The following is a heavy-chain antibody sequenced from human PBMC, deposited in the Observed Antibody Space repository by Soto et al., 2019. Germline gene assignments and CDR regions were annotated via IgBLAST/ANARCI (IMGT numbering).Heavy chain of an antibody. CDR2: MNPNSGNT. V-gene: IGHV1-8*01. CDR1: GYTFTSYD. CDR3: ASEITMVRGVMGDY. Sequence: ASVKVSCKASGYTFTSYDINWVRQATGQGLEWMGWMNPNSGNTGYAQKFQGRVTMTRNTSISTAYMELSSLRSEDTAVYYCASEITMVRGVMGDYWGQGTLVTVSS. J-gene: IGHJ4*02. D-gene: IGHD3-10*01.